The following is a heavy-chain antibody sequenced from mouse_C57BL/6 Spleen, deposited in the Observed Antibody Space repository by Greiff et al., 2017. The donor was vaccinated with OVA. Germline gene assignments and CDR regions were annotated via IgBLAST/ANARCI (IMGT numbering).Heavy chain of an antibody. CDR2: INPNNGGT. CDR3: AREGTTGTLGY. J-gene: IGHJ2*01. Sequence: EVKLVESGPELVKPGASVKIPCKASGYTFTDYNMDWVKQSHGKSLEWIGDINPNNGGTIYNQKFKGKATLTVDKSSSTAYMELRSLTSEDTAVYYCAREGTTGTLGYWGQGTTLTVSS. V-gene: IGHV1-18*01. CDR1: GYTFTDYN. D-gene: IGHD4-1*02.